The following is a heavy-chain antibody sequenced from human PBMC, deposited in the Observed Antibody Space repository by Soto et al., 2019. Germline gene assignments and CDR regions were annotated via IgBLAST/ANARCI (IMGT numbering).Heavy chain of an antibody. J-gene: IGHJ4*02. Sequence: SETLSLTCTVSGGSISSGDYYWSWIRQPPGKGLEWIGYIYYSGSTYYNPSLKSRVTISVDTSKNQFSLKPSSVTAADTAVYYCARVRQFYGDYPYVDYWGQGTLVTAPQ. CDR2: IYYSGST. D-gene: IGHD4-17*01. CDR3: ARVRQFYGDYPYVDY. CDR1: GGSISSGDYY. V-gene: IGHV4-30-4*01.